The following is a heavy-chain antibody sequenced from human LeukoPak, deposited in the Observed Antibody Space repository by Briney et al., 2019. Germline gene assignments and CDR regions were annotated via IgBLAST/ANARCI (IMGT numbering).Heavy chain of an antibody. D-gene: IGHD1-26*01. J-gene: IGHJ4*02. CDR2: IKQDGSEK. V-gene: IGHV3-7*01. CDR3: ARDWDSGSYLY. CDR1: GFTSSSYW. Sequence: PGGSLRLSCAASGFTSSSYWMSWVRQAPGKGLEWVANIKQDGSEKYYVDSVKGRFTISRDNAKNSLYLQMNSLRAEDTAVYYCARDWDSGSYLYWGQGTLVTVSS.